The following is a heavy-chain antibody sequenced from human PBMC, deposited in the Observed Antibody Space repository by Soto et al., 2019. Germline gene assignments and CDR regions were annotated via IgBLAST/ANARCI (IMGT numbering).Heavy chain of an antibody. CDR2: IYYSGST. Sequence: PSETLSLTCTVSGGSISSGGYYWSWIRQHPGKGLEWIGYIYYSGSTYYNPSLKSRVTISVDTSKNQFSLKLSSVTAADTAVYYCAKLDWNDGGGDYWGQGTLVTVSS. J-gene: IGHJ4*02. D-gene: IGHD1-1*01. V-gene: IGHV4-31*03. CDR1: GGSISSGGYY. CDR3: AKLDWNDGGGDY.